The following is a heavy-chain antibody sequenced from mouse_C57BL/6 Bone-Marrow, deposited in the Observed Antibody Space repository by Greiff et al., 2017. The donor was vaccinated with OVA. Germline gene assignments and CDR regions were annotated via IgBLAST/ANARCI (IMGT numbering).Heavy chain of an antibody. D-gene: IGHD3-2*02. CDR3: AREPRLMDY. Sequence: EVHLVESGGGLVQPGGSLKLSCAASGFTFSDYYMYWVRQTPEKRLEWVAYISNGGGSTYYPDTVKGRFTISRDNAKNTLYLQMSRLKSEDTAMYYCAREPRLMDYWGQGTSVTVSS. V-gene: IGHV5-12*01. J-gene: IGHJ4*01. CDR2: ISNGGGST. CDR1: GFTFSDYY.